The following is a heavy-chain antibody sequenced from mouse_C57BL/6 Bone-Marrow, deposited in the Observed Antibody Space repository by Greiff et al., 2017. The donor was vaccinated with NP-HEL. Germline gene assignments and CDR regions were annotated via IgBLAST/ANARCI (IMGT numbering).Heavy chain of an antibody. V-gene: IGHV14-4*01. CDR1: GFNIKDAY. Sequence: EVNVVESGAELVRPGASVKLSCTASGFNIKDAYMHWVKQRPEQGLEWIGWIDPENGDTEYASKFQGKATITADTSSNTAYLQLSSLTAEDTAVYYCTTLGNYGGAMDYWGQGTSVTVSS. CDR3: TTLGNYGGAMDY. J-gene: IGHJ4*01. CDR2: IDPENGDT. D-gene: IGHD2-1*01.